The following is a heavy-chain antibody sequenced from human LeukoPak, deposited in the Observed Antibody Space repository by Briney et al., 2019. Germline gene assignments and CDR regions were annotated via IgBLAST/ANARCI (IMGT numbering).Heavy chain of an antibody. V-gene: IGHV4-61*02. D-gene: IGHD1-26*01. CDR3: ARDSGQGLWLDV. CDR2: IYTSGST. J-gene: IGHJ6*04. CDR1: GGSISSGSYY. Sequence: PSETLSLTCTVSGGSISSGSYYWSWIRQPAGKGLEWIGRIYTSGSTNYNPSLKSRVTISGDTSKNQFSLKLSSVTAADTAVYYCARDSGQGLWLDVWGKGTTVTVSS.